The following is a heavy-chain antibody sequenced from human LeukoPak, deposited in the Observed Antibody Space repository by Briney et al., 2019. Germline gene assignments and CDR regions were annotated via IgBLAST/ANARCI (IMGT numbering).Heavy chain of an antibody. Sequence: PSETLSLTCSVSGDSISYFYWSWIRQAAGKGLEWIGRIYNSGSTDYNASLKSRVTISVDMSKNQFSLSLRSVTAADTAVYYCARGALLWFGAKMEYYFDYWGQGTPLTVSS. CDR1: GDSISYFY. CDR3: ARGALLWFGAKMEYYFDY. D-gene: IGHD3-10*01. V-gene: IGHV4-4*07. CDR2: IYNSGST. J-gene: IGHJ4*02.